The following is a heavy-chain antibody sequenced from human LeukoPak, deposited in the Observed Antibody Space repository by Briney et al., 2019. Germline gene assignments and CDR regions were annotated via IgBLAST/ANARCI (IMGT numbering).Heavy chain of an antibody. Sequence: SETLSLTCTVSGDSISSYYWSWIRQPPGKGLEWIGYIYYSGSTNYNPSLKSRVTMSVHTSKNQFSLKLSSVTAADTAVYYCAREDWLNWFDPWGQGTLVTVSS. CDR2: IYYSGST. V-gene: IGHV4-59*12. CDR1: GDSISSYY. J-gene: IGHJ5*02. D-gene: IGHD3-9*01. CDR3: AREDWLNWFDP.